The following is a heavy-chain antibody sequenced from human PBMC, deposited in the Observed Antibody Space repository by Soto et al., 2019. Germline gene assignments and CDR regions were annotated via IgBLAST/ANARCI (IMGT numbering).Heavy chain of an antibody. CDR1: GGSIRSGGYY. D-gene: IGHD5-12*01. CDR3: ASLLYPTAQSGYSGTTEGNY. V-gene: IGHV4-31*03. Sequence: QVQLQESGPGLVKPSQTLSLTCTVSGGSIRSGGYYWSWIRQHPGKGLEWIGYISYSGSTYYNPSIKSRVTISVDTSKNQFSLKLSSVTAADTAVYYCASLLYPTAQSGYSGTTEGNYWGQGTLVTVSS. J-gene: IGHJ4*02. CDR2: ISYSGST.